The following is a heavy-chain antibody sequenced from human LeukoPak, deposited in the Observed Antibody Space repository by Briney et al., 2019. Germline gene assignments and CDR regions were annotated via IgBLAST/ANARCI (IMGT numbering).Heavy chain of an antibody. CDR3: AKAGGRYSSSSVYNWFDP. CDR2: INSGGST. CDR1: GVTFSSYA. V-gene: IGHV3-23*01. D-gene: IGHD6-6*01. J-gene: IGHJ5*02. Sequence: GGSLRLSCAASGVTFSSYAMSWVRQAPGKGLEWVSVINSGGSTYYADSVKGRFTISRDNSKNTLYLQINNLRAEDTAVYYCAKAGGRYSSSSVYNWFDPWGQGTLVTVSS.